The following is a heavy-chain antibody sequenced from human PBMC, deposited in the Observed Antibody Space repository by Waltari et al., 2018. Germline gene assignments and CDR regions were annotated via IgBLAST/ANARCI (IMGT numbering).Heavy chain of an antibody. CDR3: ARGSSGENWYFDL. D-gene: IGHD6-19*01. CDR2: NSAYNCNT. Sequence: QVQLVQSGAEVKKPGASVKVSCKASGYTFTSYGISWVRQAPGQGLEWMGWNSAYNCNTNHAQKLQERVTMTTDPTTSTAYMELRSLGSDDTAVDYCARGSSGENWYFDLWGRGTLVTVSS. CDR1: GYTFTSYG. J-gene: IGHJ2*01. V-gene: IGHV1-18*01.